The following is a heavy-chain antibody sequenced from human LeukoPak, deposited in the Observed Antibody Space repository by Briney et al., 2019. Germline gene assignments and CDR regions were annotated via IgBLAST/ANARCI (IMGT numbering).Heavy chain of an antibody. D-gene: IGHD3-16*02. CDR3: ARLGELSSFDY. CDR1: GFTFSNYW. V-gene: IGHV3-7*03. CDR2: IKQDGSEK. J-gene: IGHJ4*02. Sequence: GGSLRLSCAASGFTFSNYWMSWVRQAPGKGLEWVANIKQDGSEKYYVDSVKRRFTISRDNAKNSLYLQMNSLRAEDTAVYYCARLGELSSFDYWGQETLVTVSS.